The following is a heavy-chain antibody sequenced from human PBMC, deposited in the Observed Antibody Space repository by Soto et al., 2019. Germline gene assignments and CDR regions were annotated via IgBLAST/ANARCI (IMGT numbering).Heavy chain of an antibody. CDR2: ISGSGGST. CDR1: GFTFSSYA. CDR3: AKDSPLFYYDFWICYYWGPDYYYGMDV. V-gene: IGHV3-23*01. Sequence: PGGSLRLSCAASGFTFSSYAMSWVRQAPGKGLEWVSAISGSGGSTYYADSVKGRFTISRDNSKNTLYLQMNSLRAEDTAVYYCAKDSPLFYYDFWICYYWGPDYYYGMDVWGQGTTVTVSS. J-gene: IGHJ6*02. D-gene: IGHD3-3*01.